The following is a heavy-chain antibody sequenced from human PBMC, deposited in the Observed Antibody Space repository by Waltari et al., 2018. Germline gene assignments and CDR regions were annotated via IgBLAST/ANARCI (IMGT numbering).Heavy chain of an antibody. CDR2: IYYSGST. D-gene: IGHD6-13*01. CDR3: ARMERNKQQLVY. V-gene: IGHV4-59*01. J-gene: IGHJ4*02. CDR1: GFHFSSYA. Sequence: VQLLESGGGLVQPGGSLRLSCAASGFHFSSYAMRWVRQAPGKGLEWIGYIYYSGSTNYNPSLKSRVTISVDTSKNQFSLKLSSVTAADTAVYYCARMERNKQQLVYWGQGTLVTVSS.